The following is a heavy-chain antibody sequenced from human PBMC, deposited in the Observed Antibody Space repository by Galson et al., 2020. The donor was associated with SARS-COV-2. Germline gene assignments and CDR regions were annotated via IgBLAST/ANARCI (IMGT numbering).Heavy chain of an antibody. V-gene: IGHV1-18*01. J-gene: IGHJ5*02. Sequence: ASVKVSCKASGYTFTSYGISWVRQAPGQGLEWMGWISAYNGNTNYAQKLQGRVTMTTDTSTSTAYMELRSLRSDDTAVYYCARDEEPNFFVPLGWFDPWGQGTLVTVSS. CDR3: ARDEEPNFFVPLGWFDP. CDR1: GYTFTSYG. D-gene: IGHD3-16*02. CDR2: ISAYNGNT.